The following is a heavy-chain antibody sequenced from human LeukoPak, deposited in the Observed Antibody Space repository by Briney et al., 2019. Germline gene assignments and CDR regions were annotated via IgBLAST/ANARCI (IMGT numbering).Heavy chain of an antibody. CDR1: GYTFTGYY. V-gene: IGHV1-69*04. J-gene: IGHJ5*02. CDR2: IIPILGIA. D-gene: IGHD2-8*01. CDR3: ARAYCTNGVCYNNWFDP. Sequence: SVKVSCKASGYTFTGYYMHWVRQAPGQGLEWMGRIIPILGIANYAQKFQGRVTITADKSTSAAYMELSSLRSEDTAAYYCARAYCTNGVCYNNWFDPWGQGTLVTVSS.